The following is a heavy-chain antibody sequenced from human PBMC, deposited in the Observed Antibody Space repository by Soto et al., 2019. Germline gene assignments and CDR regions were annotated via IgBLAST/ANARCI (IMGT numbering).Heavy chain of an antibody. D-gene: IGHD4-17*01. CDR1: GGSISSGGYY. J-gene: IGHJ4*01. CDR3: ARVLYGAEFDY. CDR2: IYYSGST. V-gene: IGHV4-31*03. Sequence: QVQLQESGPGLVKPSQTLSLTCTVSGGSISSGGYYWSWIRQHPGKGLEWIGYIYYSGSTYYNPSLKSRVTISVVTSKNPFTLKLNSVTAADTAVYYCARVLYGAEFDYCVHGTLVTVSS.